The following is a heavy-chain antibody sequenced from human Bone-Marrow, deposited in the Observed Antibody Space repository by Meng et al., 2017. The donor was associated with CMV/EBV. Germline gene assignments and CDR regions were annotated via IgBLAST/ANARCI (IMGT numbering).Heavy chain of an antibody. CDR1: GFTFSDYY. Sequence: GESLKISCAASGFTFSDYYMGWVRQAPGKGLEWVSYISSSSSTIYYADSVKGRFTISRDNAKNSLYLQMNSLRAEDTAVYYCARDGGNYDGFFYYWGQGTLVTVSS. J-gene: IGHJ4*02. D-gene: IGHD3-3*01. V-gene: IGHV3-11*04. CDR3: ARDGGNYDGFFYY. CDR2: ISSSSSTI.